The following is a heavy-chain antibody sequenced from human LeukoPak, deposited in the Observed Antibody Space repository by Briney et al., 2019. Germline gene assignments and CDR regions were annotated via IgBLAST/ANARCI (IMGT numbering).Heavy chain of an antibody. CDR2: IYHSGST. D-gene: IGHD2-21*02. CDR1: GGSISSGGYS. CDR3: ARGIPSYCGGDCLEGWFDP. Sequence: PSETLSLTCAVSGGSISSGGYSWGWIRQPPGKGLEWIGYIYHSGSTYYNPSLKSRVTISVDRSKNQFSLKLSSVTAADTAVYYCARGIPSYCGGDCLEGWFDPWGQGTLVTVSS. J-gene: IGHJ5*02. V-gene: IGHV4-30-2*01.